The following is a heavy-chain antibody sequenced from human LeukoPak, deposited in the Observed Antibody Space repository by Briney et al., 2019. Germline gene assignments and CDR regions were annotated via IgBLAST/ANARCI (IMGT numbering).Heavy chain of an antibody. CDR2: ISSSSTYI. J-gene: IGHJ4*02. CDR3: ARGKSSTVTRLDY. Sequence: GGSLRLSCTTSGFTFTTYSMNWVRQAPGKGLEWVSSISSSSTYIYYRDSVKGRFTVSRDNAKNSLYLQMNNLRVEDTAVYYCARGKSSTVTRLDYWGQGTLVTVSS. CDR1: GFTFTTYS. D-gene: IGHD4-17*01. V-gene: IGHV3-21*06.